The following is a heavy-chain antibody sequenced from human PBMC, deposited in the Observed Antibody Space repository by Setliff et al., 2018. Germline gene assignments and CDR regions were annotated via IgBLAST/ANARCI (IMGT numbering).Heavy chain of an antibody. CDR3: ARGPPGYYYYMNV. J-gene: IGHJ6*03. CDR2: IYYSGTT. Sequence: PSETLSLTCTVSGGSISTSSYWGWIRQPPGKGLEWIGSIYYSGTTYYNPSLKSRVTISVDTSQNYFSLKLTSVTEADTAVYYCARGPPGYYYYMNVWGQGTTVTVSS. CDR1: GGSISTSSY. V-gene: IGHV4-39*07.